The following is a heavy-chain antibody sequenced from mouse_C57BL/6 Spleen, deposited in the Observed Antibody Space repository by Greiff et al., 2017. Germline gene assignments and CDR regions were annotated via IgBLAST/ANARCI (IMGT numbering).Heavy chain of an antibody. V-gene: IGHV1-63*01. J-gene: IGHJ3*01. CDR3: ARCGDYDGAWFAY. Sequence: VQLQQSGAELVRPGTSVKMSCKASGYTFTNYWIGWAKQRPGHGLEWIGDIYPGGGYTNYNEKFKGKATLTADKSSSTAYMQFSSLTSEDSAVYYCARCGDYDGAWFAYWGQGTLVTVSA. CDR2: IYPGGGYT. D-gene: IGHD2-4*01. CDR1: GYTFTNYW.